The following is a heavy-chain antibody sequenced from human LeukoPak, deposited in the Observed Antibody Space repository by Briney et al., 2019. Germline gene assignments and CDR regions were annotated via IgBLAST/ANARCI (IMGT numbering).Heavy chain of an antibody. Sequence: GGSLRLSCAASGFTFGDYYMSWIRQAPGKGLEWVSYISSSGSTIYYADSVKGRFTISRDNAKNSLYLQMNSLRAEDTAVYYCARDFVSGLWLHVRSDAFDIWGQGTMVTVSS. J-gene: IGHJ3*02. CDR1: GFTFGDYY. D-gene: IGHD5-18*01. V-gene: IGHV3-11*01. CDR3: ARDFVSGLWLHVRSDAFDI. CDR2: ISSSGSTI.